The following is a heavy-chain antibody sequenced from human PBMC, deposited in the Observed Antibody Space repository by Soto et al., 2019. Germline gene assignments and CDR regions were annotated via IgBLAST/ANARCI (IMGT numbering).Heavy chain of an antibody. V-gene: IGHV3-23*01. CDR1: GFTFSRLA. D-gene: IGHD3-3*02. J-gene: IGHJ5*02. CDR3: EKDTRQNAIFGVVTLP. Sequence: GGSLRLSRAGSGFTFSRLAMSWVRQLPGKGLDWVSAISGSGQTTYYADAVKGPFTVSRDNSNNTLYLQMNSLRAEDTAVHYCEKDTRQNAIFGVVTLPWGQGTLVTVSS. CDR2: ISGSGQTT.